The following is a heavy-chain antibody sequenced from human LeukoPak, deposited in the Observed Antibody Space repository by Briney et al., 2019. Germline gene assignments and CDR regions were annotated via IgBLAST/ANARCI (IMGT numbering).Heavy chain of an antibody. Sequence: GGSLRLSCAASGFTFDRYWVHWVRQAPGKGLVWVSRINSDGSDITYADSVKGRFTISRDNAKNTVYLQMNSLRAEDTAVYYCARGSLGDGSLLIDYWGQGTLVTVSS. D-gene: IGHD3-10*01. CDR3: ARGSLGDGSLLIDY. CDR2: INSDGSDI. CDR1: GFTFDRYW. V-gene: IGHV3-74*01. J-gene: IGHJ4*02.